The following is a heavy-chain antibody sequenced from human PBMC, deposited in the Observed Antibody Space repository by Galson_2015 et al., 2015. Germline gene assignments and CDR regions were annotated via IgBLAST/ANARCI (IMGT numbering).Heavy chain of an antibody. Sequence: SLRISCAASGFSFDDYAMHWVRHVPGKGLEWVSLISWDGGTRYYADSMRGRFTISRDNSKNYLFLQMNGLRPEDAAFYFCAKDQGGSSSWYAIDHWGQGTLVTVSS. V-gene: IGHV3-43D*04. CDR3: AKDQGGSSSWYAIDH. CDR2: ISWDGGTR. CDR1: GFSFDDYA. D-gene: IGHD2-2*01. J-gene: IGHJ4*02.